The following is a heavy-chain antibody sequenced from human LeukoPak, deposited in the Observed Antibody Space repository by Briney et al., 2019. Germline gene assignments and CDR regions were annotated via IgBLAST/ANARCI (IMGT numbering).Heavy chain of an antibody. CDR2: INHSGST. V-gene: IGHV4-34*01. D-gene: IGHD5-24*01. CDR1: GGSFSGYY. J-gene: IGHJ4*02. CDR3: ARRILRRWLQLTHYPYFDY. Sequence: SETLSLTCAVYGGSFSGYYWSWIRQPPGKGLEWIGEINHSGSTNHNPSLKSRVTISVDTSKNQFSLKLSSVTAADTAVYYCARRILRRWLQLTHYPYFDYWGQGTLVTVSS.